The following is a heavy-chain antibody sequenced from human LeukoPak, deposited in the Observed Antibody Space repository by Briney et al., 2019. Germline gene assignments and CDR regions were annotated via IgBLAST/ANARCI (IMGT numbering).Heavy chain of an antibody. V-gene: IGHV3-53*01. CDR2: IYSGGRT. CDR1: GFTVSSNY. Sequence: GGSLRLSCAASGFTVSSNYMSWVRQAPGKGLEWVSVIYSGGRTYYADSVQGRFTISRDNAKNTVYLQMNSLRVDDTAIHYCTRAITYFYGSVTYDWFDSWGQGTRVTVSS. CDR3: TRAITYFYGSVTYDWFDS. J-gene: IGHJ5*01. D-gene: IGHD3-10*01.